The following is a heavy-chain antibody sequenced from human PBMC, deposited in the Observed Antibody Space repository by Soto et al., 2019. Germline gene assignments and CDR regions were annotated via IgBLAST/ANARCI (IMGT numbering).Heavy chain of an antibody. CDR2: ISAYNGYT. V-gene: IGHV1-18*04. CDR1: CYTFNSYC. J-gene: IGHJ4*02. CDR3: ARQDVVENSGIPELER. Sequence: ASLNVSCKASCYTFNSYCISLFRQSPSQGLEWMGLISAYNGYTNYAQKLQGRVTMTTDTSTSTAYMELRSLRSDDKAVYYCARQDVVENSGIPELERWGQGSMVTVSS. D-gene: IGHD2-2*01.